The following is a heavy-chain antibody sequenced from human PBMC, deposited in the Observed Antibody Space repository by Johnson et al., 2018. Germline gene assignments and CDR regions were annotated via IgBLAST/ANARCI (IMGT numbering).Heavy chain of an antibody. Sequence: VQLVQSGGGLGQPGNSLRLSWATSGFSFSTVAMSWVRRAPGKGLEWVSSISGDSDRKYYADSVKGRVIIYRDNWKSTVYVQMNSLKGEDTAFYYCAKDIGVMQQPLSRYGMDVWGQGTTVTVSS. CDR3: AKDIGVMQQPLSRYGMDV. CDR1: GFSFSTVA. D-gene: IGHD6-13*01. V-gene: IGHV3-23*04. CDR2: ISGDSDRK. J-gene: IGHJ6*02.